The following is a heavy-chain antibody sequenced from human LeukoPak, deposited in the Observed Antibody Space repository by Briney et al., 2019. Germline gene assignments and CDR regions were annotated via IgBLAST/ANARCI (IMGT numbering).Heavy chain of an antibody. CDR2: VDYNGST. D-gene: IGHD3-22*01. CDR3: ARGSYEPFDR. J-gene: IGHJ5*02. CDR1: GASVSSSH. Sequence: SETLSLTCTVSGASVSSSHWNWIRQSPGKGLEWIANVDYNGSTKYNPSLRGRGTMSLDTSKSQFYLKLESVTAADTARYYCARGSYEPFDRWGQGTLVTVSS. V-gene: IGHV4-59*02.